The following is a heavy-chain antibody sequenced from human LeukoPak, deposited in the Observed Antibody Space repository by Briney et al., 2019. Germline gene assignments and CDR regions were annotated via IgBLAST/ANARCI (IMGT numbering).Heavy chain of an antibody. CDR2: INHSGST. CDR3: ARDLDGENYAFWSGYQPFDP. V-gene: IGHV4-34*01. Sequence: SETLSLTCAVYGGSFSGYYWSWIRQPPGKGLEWIGEINHSGSTNYNPSLKSRVTISVDTSKNQFSLKLSSVTAADTAVYYCARDLDGENYAFWSGYQPFDPWGQGTLVTVSS. CDR1: GGSFSGYY. D-gene: IGHD3-3*01. J-gene: IGHJ5*02.